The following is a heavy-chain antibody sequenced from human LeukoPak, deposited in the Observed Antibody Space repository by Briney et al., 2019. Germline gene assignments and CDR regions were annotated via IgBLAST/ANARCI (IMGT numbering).Heavy chain of an antibody. CDR2: ISSNGGST. CDR3: ARVAGYGDYALDY. D-gene: IGHD4-17*01. Sequence: GGSLRLSCAASGFTFSSYAMHWVRQAPGKGLEYVSAISSNGGSTYYANSVKGRFTISRDNSKNTLYLQMGSLRAEDMAVYYCARVAGYGDYALDYWGQGTLVTVSS. CDR1: GFTFSSYA. J-gene: IGHJ4*02. V-gene: IGHV3-64*01.